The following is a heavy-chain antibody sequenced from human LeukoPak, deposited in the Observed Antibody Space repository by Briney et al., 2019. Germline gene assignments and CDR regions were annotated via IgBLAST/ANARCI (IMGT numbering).Heavy chain of an antibody. CDR1: GYTFTSYD. V-gene: IGHV1-8*01. J-gene: IGHJ4*02. CDR2: MNPNSGNT. Sequence: ASVKVSCKASGYTFTSYDINWVRQATGQGLEWVGWMNPNSGNTGYAQKFQGRVTMTRNTSISTAYMELSSLRSEDTAVYYCARPLRFGELLNDYWGQGTPVTVPS. D-gene: IGHD3-10*01. CDR3: ARPLRFGELLNDY.